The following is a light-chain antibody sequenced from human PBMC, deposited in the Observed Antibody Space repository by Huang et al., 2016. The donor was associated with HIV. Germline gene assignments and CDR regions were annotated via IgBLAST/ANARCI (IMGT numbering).Light chain of an antibody. J-gene: IGKJ5*01. CDR3: QQRKYWPPMT. CDR1: PRVNSY. CDR2: DAS. V-gene: IGKV3-11*01. Sequence: ETVLTQSPATLSLSPGERAALSCRASPRVNSYIAWDQQNPGETPRLLIYDASNRAAGSPARCSGSGSGTDVILTISSREPEEFAVYYCQQRKYWPPMTFGQGTQLEIK.